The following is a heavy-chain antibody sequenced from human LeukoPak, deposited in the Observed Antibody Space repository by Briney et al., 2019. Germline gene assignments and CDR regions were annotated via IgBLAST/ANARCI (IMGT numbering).Heavy chain of an antibody. V-gene: IGHV3-30*09. J-gene: IGHJ4*02. CDR3: ARDFGSSIPYYFDY. D-gene: IGHD6-13*01. CDR2: ISHDGSNK. Sequence: GGSLRLSCAASGFTFSSYAMNWVRQAPGKGLEWVAVISHDGSNKYYADSVKGRFAISRDNSKNMVFLQMNSLRAEDTAIYYCARDFGSSIPYYFDYWGQGTLVTVSS. CDR1: GFTFSSYA.